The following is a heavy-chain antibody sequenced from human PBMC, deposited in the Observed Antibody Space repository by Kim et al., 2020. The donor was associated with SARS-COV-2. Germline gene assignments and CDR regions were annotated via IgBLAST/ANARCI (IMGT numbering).Heavy chain of an antibody. Sequence: GGSLRLSCAASGFNFSSYSMNWVRQAPGKGLEWVSSITSSSSKIHYADSVRGRFTISRDNSKNSLYLQMNSLRAEDTAVYYCARDRSWGGYFDSWGQGTLVTVRS. CDR3: ARDRSWGGYFDS. CDR2: ITSSSSKI. D-gene: IGHD2-21*01. V-gene: IGHV3-21*01. J-gene: IGHJ4*02. CDR1: GFNFSSYS.